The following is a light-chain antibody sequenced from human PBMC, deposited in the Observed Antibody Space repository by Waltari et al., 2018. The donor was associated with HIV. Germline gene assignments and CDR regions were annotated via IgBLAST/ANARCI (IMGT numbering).Light chain of an antibody. CDR2: EV. CDR1: NSDIGTYNY. Sequence: QSALTQPASVSGSPGQSITISCTGTNSDIGTYNYVSWYQQQSGKAPRLLISEVNNRFSGSKAGNTASLSISGLQAEDEGKYYCSSYTATKILVFGGGTDVTVL. J-gene: IGLJ2*01. V-gene: IGLV2-14*03. CDR3: SSYTATKILV.